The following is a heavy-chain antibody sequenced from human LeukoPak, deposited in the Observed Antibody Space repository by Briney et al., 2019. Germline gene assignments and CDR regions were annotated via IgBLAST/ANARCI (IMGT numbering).Heavy chain of an antibody. Sequence: RASVHVSYKASRYTFTSYDINWVRQATGPGREWLGWMNPNSGNTGYAQKFPGIVTMTRNTSRSTAYMELSSLRSEATAVYYCARSDSYSSSSHRYYYNNFGMDGWGQGTTVTVSS. J-gene: IGHJ6*02. CDR1: RYTFTSYD. CDR2: MNPNSGNT. CDR3: ARSDSYSSSSHRYYYNNFGMDG. D-gene: IGHD6-6*01. V-gene: IGHV1-8*01.